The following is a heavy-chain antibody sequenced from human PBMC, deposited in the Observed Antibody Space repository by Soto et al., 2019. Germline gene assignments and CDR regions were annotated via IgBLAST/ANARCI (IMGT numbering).Heavy chain of an antibody. Sequence: ASVKVSCKASGYTFTSYGISWVRQAPGQGLEWMGWISAYNGNTNYAQKLQGRVTMTTDTSTSTAYMELRSLRSDDTAVYYCARAGGLEVVVPAAIYYYYGMDVWGQGTTVTVLL. CDR2: ISAYNGNT. CDR1: GYTFTSYG. CDR3: ARAGGLEVVVPAAIYYYYGMDV. D-gene: IGHD2-2*01. J-gene: IGHJ6*02. V-gene: IGHV1-18*04.